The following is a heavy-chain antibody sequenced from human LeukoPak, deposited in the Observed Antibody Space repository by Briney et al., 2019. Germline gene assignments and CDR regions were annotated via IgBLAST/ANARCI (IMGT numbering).Heavy chain of an antibody. J-gene: IGHJ4*02. V-gene: IGHV4-39*01. CDR2: IYYSGST. CDR3: ARQTGIVGAIPY. D-gene: IGHD1-26*01. Sequence: PSETLSLTCTVSGGSISSSSYYWGWIRQPPGKGLEWIGSIYYSGSTYYNPSLKSRVTISVDTSKNQFSLKLSSVTAADTAVYYCARQTGIVGAIPYWGQGTLVTVSS. CDR1: GGSISSSSYY.